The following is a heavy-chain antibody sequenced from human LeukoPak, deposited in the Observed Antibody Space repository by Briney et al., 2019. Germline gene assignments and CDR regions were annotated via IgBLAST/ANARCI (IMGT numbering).Heavy chain of an antibody. J-gene: IGHJ4*02. CDR3: ANPARDFADSGAITW. D-gene: IGHD4-17*01. CDR1: GVSFSYYY. Sequence: SETLSLTCAVYGVSFSYYYWSWIRQPPGKGLEWIGEINHSGITNYNPSLKSRVTISADTSKNQFSLKLTSVTAADTAVYYCANPARDFADSGAITWWGQGTLVTVSS. CDR2: INHSGIT. V-gene: IGHV4-34*01.